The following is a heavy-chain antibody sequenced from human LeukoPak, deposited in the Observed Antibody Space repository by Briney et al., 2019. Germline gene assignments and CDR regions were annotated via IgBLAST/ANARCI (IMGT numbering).Heavy chain of an antibody. D-gene: IGHD3-3*01. CDR2: INPNSGGT. V-gene: IGHV1-2*02. CDR3: ARAGESYVLRFLEWSSDALDI. CDR1: GYTFTGYY. Sequence: ASVTVSCKASGYTFTGYYMHWVRQAPGQGLEWMGWINPNSGGTNYAQKFQGRVTMTRDTSISTAYMELSRLRSDDTAVYYCARAGESYVLRFLEWSSDALDIWGQGTMVTVSS. J-gene: IGHJ3*02.